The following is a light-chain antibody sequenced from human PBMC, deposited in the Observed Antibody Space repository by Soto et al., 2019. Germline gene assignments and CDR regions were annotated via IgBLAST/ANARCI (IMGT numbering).Light chain of an antibody. CDR2: GAS. J-gene: IGKJ5*01. Sequence: DIQMTQSASSMSASVGQRVTITCRASQGIGIYLAWYQQTPGKVPKHLIYGASKLQSGVPSRFSGGGSGTNFTLTISSLQPEDVATYYCQNYKRAPITFGQGTGLEI. CDR1: QGIGIY. CDR3: QNYKRAPIT. V-gene: IGKV1-27*01.